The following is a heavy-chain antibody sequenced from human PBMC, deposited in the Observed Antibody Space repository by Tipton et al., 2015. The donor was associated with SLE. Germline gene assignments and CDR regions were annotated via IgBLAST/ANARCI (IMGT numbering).Heavy chain of an antibody. D-gene: IGHD3-22*01. CDR3: ATANLDYYDSSGFDY. CDR1: GFTFSSYE. CDR2: ISSSGSTI. V-gene: IGHV3-48*03. Sequence: SLRLSCAASGFTFSSYEMNWVRQAPGKGLEWVSYISSSGSTIYYADSVKGRFTISRDNAKNTLYLQMNSLRAEDTAVYYCATANLDYYDSSGFDYWGQGTLVTVSS. J-gene: IGHJ4*02.